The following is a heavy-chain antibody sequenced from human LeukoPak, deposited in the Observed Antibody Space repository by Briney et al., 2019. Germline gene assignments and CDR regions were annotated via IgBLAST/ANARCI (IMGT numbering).Heavy chain of an antibody. Sequence: SGGSLRLSCAASGFTVSNSAMSWVRQAPGKGLEWVSTLSGSGITTYYADSVKGRFTISRDNSKNTLYLQMNTLRAEDSALYYCAKGIYSSGWSYFDYWGHGTLVTVSS. CDR1: GFTVSNSA. V-gene: IGHV3-23*01. CDR3: AKGIYSSGWSYFDY. D-gene: IGHD6-19*01. CDR2: LSGSGITT. J-gene: IGHJ4*01.